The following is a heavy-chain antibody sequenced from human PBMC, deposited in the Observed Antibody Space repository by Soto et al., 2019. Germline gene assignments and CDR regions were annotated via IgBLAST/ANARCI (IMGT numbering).Heavy chain of an antibody. V-gene: IGHV3-30*18. CDR3: AKGIVDTAHLDY. J-gene: IGHJ4*02. CDR2: ISYDGSNK. Sequence: GGSLSLSCAASGFTFSSYGMHWVRQAPGKGLEWVAVISYDGSNKYYADSVKGRFTISRDNSKNTLYLQMNSLRAEDTAVYYCAKGIVDTAHLDYWGQGTLVTVSS. CDR1: GFTFSSYG. D-gene: IGHD5-18*01.